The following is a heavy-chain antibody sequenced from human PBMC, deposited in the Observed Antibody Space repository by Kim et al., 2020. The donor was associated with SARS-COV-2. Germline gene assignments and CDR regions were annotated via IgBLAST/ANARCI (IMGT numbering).Heavy chain of an antibody. V-gene: IGHV1-18*01. CDR3: ARAEWLAAGSDY. Sequence: NYAQKLQGRVTMTTDTSTSTAYMELRSLRSDDTAVYYCARAEWLAAGSDYWGQGTLVTVSS. J-gene: IGHJ4*02. D-gene: IGHD6-19*01.